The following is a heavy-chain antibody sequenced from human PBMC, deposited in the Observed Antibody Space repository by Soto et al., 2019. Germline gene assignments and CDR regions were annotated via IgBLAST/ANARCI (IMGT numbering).Heavy chain of an antibody. J-gene: IGHJ4*02. Sequence: EVQLVESGGGLVQPGGSLRLSCAGSGFTFSNYWMHWVRQAPGKGLEWVSRIDHDGPTDYADSVRGRFTISRDNAENTLYLQMISLRPEDTAVYYCVRDSHGDYWGQGTLVNVSS. CDR3: VRDSHGDY. V-gene: IGHV3-74*01. CDR2: IDHDGPT. CDR1: GFTFSNYW.